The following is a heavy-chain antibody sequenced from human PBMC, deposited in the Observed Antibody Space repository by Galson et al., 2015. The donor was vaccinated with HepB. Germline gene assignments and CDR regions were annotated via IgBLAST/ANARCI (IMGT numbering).Heavy chain of an antibody. J-gene: IGHJ6*03. CDR3: ARVGGLWFREYYYYMDV. CDR2: IKQDGSEK. D-gene: IGHD3-10*01. V-gene: IGHV3-7*03. CDR1: GFTFSSYW. Sequence: SLRLSCAASGFTFSSYWMSWVRQAPGKGLEWVANIKQDGSEKYYVDSVKGRFTISRDNAKNSLYLQMNSLRAEDTAVYYCARVGGLWFREYYYYMDVWGKGTTVTVSS.